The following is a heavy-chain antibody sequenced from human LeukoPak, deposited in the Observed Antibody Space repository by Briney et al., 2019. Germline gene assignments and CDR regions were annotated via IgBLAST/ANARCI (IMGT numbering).Heavy chain of an antibody. D-gene: IGHD3-3*01. J-gene: IGHJ4*02. CDR2: MNPNSGNT. Sequence: ASVKVSCKASGYTFTSYDINWVRKATGQGLEWMGWMNPNSGNTGYAQKFQGRVTMTRNTSISTAYMELSSLRSEDTAVYYCARGPTDFWSGYLGYWGQGTLVTVSS. V-gene: IGHV1-8*01. CDR3: ARGPTDFWSGYLGY. CDR1: GYTFTSYD.